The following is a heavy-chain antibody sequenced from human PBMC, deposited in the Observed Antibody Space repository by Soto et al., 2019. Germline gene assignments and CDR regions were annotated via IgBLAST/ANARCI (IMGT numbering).Heavy chain of an antibody. J-gene: IGHJ4*02. D-gene: IGHD3-22*01. CDR2: IKQDGSEK. Sequence: EVQLVESGGGLVQPGGSLRLSCAASGFTFSSYWMSWVRQAPGKGLEWVANIKQDGSEKYYVDSVKGRFTISRDNAKNSLYLQMNSLRAEDTAVYYCARGGLTYYYDSSGYGVGYWGQGTLVTVSS. CDR1: GFTFSSYW. CDR3: ARGGLTYYYDSSGYGVGY. V-gene: IGHV3-7*01.